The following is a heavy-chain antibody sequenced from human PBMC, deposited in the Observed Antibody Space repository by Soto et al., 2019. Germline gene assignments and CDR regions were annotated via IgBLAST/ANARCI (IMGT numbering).Heavy chain of an antibody. Sequence: EVQLVESGGGLVQPGRSLRLSCAAFGFTFEVYAMHWIRQTTGKGREWVAGINWNSGSIGYADSVKGRFTISRDNANNSLYLQMDSLRTEDTALYFCAKGRGALPVVSHWFDPWGQGTLVTVSS. D-gene: IGHD3-22*01. V-gene: IGHV3-9*01. CDR2: INWNSGSI. CDR3: AKGRGALPVVSHWFDP. J-gene: IGHJ5*02. CDR1: GFTFEVYA.